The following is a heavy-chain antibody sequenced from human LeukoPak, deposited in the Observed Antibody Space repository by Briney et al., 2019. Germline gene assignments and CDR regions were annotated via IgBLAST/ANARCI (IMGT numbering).Heavy chain of an antibody. CDR3: ARHGGYCSSTSCYADY. D-gene: IGHD2-2*01. CDR1: GYSFTSYW. J-gene: IGHJ4*02. CDR2: IYPGDSDT. Sequence: GESLKISCKGSGYSFTSYWIGWVRQMPGKGLEWMGIIYPGDSDTRYSPSFQGQVTISADKSISTAYLQWSSLKASDTAMYYCARHGGYCSSTSCYADYWGLGTLVTVSS. V-gene: IGHV5-51*01.